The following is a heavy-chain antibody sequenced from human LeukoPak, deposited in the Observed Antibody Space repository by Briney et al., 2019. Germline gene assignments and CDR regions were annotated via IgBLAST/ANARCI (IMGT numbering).Heavy chain of an antibody. CDR2: IYSGGTT. CDR3: ARYDYGRSGFDY. J-gene: IGHJ4*02. Sequence: GGSLRLSGEASGFTVSTNYMTWVRQAPGKGLEGVSVIYSGGTTYYADSVKGRFSISRDNSKNTLYLQMNSLRAEDTAVYYCARYDYGRSGFDYWGQGTLVTVSS. D-gene: IGHD5-12*01. V-gene: IGHV3-66*01. CDR1: GFTVSTNY.